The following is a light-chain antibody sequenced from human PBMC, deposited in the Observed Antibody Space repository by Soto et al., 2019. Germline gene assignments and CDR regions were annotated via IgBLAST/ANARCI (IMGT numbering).Light chain of an antibody. Sequence: QSVLTQPASVSGSPGQSITISCTGTSSDVGGYDYVSWYQLHPGKAPKLMVFEVSNRPSGVSYRFSGSKSGNTASLTISGLQAKDEADYFCSSSSISTDYLLGNGTKV. V-gene: IGLV2-14*01. CDR1: SSDVGGYDY. CDR2: EVS. J-gene: IGLJ1*01. CDR3: SSSSISTDYL.